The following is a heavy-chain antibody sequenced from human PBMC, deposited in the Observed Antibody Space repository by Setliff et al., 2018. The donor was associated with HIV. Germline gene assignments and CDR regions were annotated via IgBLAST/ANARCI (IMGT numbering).Heavy chain of an antibody. V-gene: IGHV4-61*02. Sequence: PSETLSLTCVVSGDSIGSGRYYWSWIRQPAGRGLEWIGRIYTSGSTNYNPSLKSRVTISVDTSKNQFSLKLSSVTAADTAVYYCARAAIAAAGPGDYWGQGTLVTVSS. D-gene: IGHD6-13*01. CDR1: GDSIGSGRYY. CDR3: ARAAIAAAGPGDY. J-gene: IGHJ4*02. CDR2: IYTSGST.